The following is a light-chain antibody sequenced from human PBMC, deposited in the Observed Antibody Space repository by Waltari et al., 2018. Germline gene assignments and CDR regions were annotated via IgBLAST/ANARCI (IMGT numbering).Light chain of an antibody. V-gene: IGKV4-1*01. Sequence: DIVMTQSPDSLAVSLGERATINCKSTQSVLYSSNNNNSLAWYPQIPGQPPKLLIYWASTRESGVPDRFSGSGSGTDFTLTISSLQAEDVAVYYCQQYYSPPWTFGQGTKVEIK. CDR3: QQYYSPPWT. CDR1: QSVLYSSNNNNS. CDR2: WAS. J-gene: IGKJ1*01.